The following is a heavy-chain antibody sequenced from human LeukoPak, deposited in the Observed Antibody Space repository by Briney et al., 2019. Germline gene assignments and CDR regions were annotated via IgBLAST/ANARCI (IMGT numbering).Heavy chain of an antibody. D-gene: IGHD1-26*01. CDR1: GGSIISSSFW. J-gene: IGHJ4*02. V-gene: IGHV4-39*07. CDR3: ASQEWEVSHFDY. CDR2: IYYSGVS. Sequence: SETLSLTCTVSGGSIISSSFWWGWIRQPPGKELEWIGSIYYSGVSYYNTSLKSRVTISVDTSKNQFSLKLSSVTAADTAVYYCASQEWEVSHFDYWGQGTLVTVSS.